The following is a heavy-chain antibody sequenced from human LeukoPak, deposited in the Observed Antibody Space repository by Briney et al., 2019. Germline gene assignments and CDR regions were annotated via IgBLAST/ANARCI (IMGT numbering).Heavy chain of an antibody. CDR1: GYTFTSYD. CDR2: MNPNSGNT. V-gene: IGHV1-8*01. Sequence: ASVKVSCKASGYTFTSYDINWVRQATGQGLEWMGWMNPNSGNTGYAQKFQGRVTMTRNTSISTAYMELSSLRSEDTAVYYCAGREYDFWSGYYSPYYYYYYMDVWGKGTTVTVSS. J-gene: IGHJ6*03. D-gene: IGHD3-3*01. CDR3: AGREYDFWSGYYSPYYYYYYMDV.